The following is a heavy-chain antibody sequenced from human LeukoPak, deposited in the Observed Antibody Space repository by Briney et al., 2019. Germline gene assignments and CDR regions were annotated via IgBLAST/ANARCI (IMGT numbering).Heavy chain of an antibody. V-gene: IGHV1-18*01. J-gene: IGHJ4*02. CDR3: AGELRGTYYYESSGSDY. CDR2: ISAFNGNT. D-gene: IGHD3-22*01. Sequence: GASVKVSCKTSNYTFISYGMSWVRQAPGQGLEWMGWISAFNGNTNYAQKFQGRVTMTTDTSTSTGHLEVRSLRVDDTAVYYCAGELRGTYYYESSGSDYWGQGTLVTVSS. CDR1: NYTFISYG.